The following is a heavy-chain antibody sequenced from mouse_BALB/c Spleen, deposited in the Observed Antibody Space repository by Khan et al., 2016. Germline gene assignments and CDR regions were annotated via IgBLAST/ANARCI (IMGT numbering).Heavy chain of an antibody. CDR1: AYTFTTAG. Sequence: QIQLVQSGPELKKPGETVRISCKASAYTFTTAGMQWVQKMPGKGLRWIGWINTLSGVPIYAEDFRGRFAFSLETSVSTAYLEIGNLKNEDTATYFCAREPYAMDYWGQGTSVTVSS. CDR2: INTLSGVP. D-gene: IGHD6-1*01. J-gene: IGHJ4*01. CDR3: AREPYAMDY. V-gene: IGHV9-4*02.